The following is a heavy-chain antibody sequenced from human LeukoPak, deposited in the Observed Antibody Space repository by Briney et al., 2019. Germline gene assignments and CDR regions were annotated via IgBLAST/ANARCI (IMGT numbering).Heavy chain of an antibody. CDR2: ISYDGSNK. CDR3: AKDLRDESFDY. CDR1: GFTFSSYG. D-gene: IGHD3-10*01. Sequence: GGSQRLSCAASGFTFSSYGMHWVRQAPGKGLEWVAVISYDGSNKYYADSVKGRFTISRDNSKNTLYLQMNSLRAEDTAVYYCAKDLRDESFDYWGQGTLVTVSS. J-gene: IGHJ4*02. V-gene: IGHV3-30*18.